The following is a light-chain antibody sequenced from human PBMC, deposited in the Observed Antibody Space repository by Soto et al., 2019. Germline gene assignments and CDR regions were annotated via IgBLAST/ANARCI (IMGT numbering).Light chain of an antibody. CDR1: ERVSST. J-gene: IGKJ5*01. CDR3: QQYNNWPPIT. V-gene: IGKV3-15*01. CDR2: GAS. Sequence: TRSLPSLSPSPAQAATLSGRSSERVSSTLAWYQQKPGQAPRLLIYGASTRATGIPARFSGSGSGTEFTPTISSLQSEDFAVYYCQQYNNWPPITFGQGTRLEIK.